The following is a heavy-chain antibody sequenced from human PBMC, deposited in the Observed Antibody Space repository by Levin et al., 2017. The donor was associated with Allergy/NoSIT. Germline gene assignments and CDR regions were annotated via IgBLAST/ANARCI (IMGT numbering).Heavy chain of an antibody. D-gene: IGHD3-16*02. Sequence: GGSLRLSCAASGFTFSTYAMSWVRQAPGKGLEWVSGISGSGGGTNYAEYVKGRFTISRDNSRDTLFLQMNSLTAEDTAVYYCAKLGKVGELSLPWGQGTLVTVSS. CDR2: ISGSGGGT. CDR3: AKLGKVGELSLP. CDR1: GFTFSTYA. V-gene: IGHV3-23*01. J-gene: IGHJ4*02.